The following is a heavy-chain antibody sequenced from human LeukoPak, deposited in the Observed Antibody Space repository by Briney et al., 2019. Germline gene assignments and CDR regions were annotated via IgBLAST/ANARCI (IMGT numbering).Heavy chain of an antibody. J-gene: IGHJ4*02. D-gene: IGHD6-13*01. V-gene: IGHV3-74*01. Sequence: QSGGPLRLSCAASGFTFSTYWMHWVRQVPGKGLVWVSRINNDGSRTTYADSVKGRFTISRDNAKNTVYLQMNSLRVEDTAVYYCARDPSGSSSWVRFDYWGQGTLVTVSS. CDR2: INNDGSRT. CDR3: ARDPSGSSSWVRFDY. CDR1: GFTFSTYW.